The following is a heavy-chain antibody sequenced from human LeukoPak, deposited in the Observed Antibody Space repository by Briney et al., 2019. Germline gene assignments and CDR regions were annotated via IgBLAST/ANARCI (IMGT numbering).Heavy chain of an antibody. D-gene: IGHD1-26*01. Sequence: PGGSLRLSCAASGFTVSSNYMSWVRQAPGKGLEWVSVIYSGGSTYYADSVKGRFTISRDNSKNTLYLQMNSLRAEDTAVYYCARYSGSYSGSFDYWGQGTLVTVSS. CDR3: ARYSGSYSGSFDY. CDR2: IYSGGST. CDR1: GFTVSSNY. J-gene: IGHJ4*02. V-gene: IGHV3-66*01.